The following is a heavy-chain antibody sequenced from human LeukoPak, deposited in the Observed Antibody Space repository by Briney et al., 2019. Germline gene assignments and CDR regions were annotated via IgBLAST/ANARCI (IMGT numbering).Heavy chain of an antibody. V-gene: IGHV1-18*01. CDR1: GYTFTSYG. CDR3: AISYYDSSGYYDY. J-gene: IGHJ4*02. CDR2: ISAYNGNT. D-gene: IGHD3-22*01. Sequence: ASVKVSCKASGYTFTSYGISWVRQAPGQGLEWMGWISAYNGNTNYAQKFQGRVTITADESTSTAYMELSSLRSEDTAVYYCAISYYDSSGYYDYWGQGTLVTVSS.